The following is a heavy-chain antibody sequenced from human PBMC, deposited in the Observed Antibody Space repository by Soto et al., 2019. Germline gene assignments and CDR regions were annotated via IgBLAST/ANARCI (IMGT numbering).Heavy chain of an antibody. D-gene: IGHD2-8*02. V-gene: IGHV3-30-3*01. Sequence: GGSLRLSCAASGFTFSSYAMHWVRQAPGKGLEWVAVISYDGSNKYYADSVKGRFTISRDNSKNTLYLQMNSLRAEDTAVYYCARDKITGLFDYWGQGT. J-gene: IGHJ4*02. CDR3: ARDKITGLFDY. CDR2: ISYDGSNK. CDR1: GFTFSSYA.